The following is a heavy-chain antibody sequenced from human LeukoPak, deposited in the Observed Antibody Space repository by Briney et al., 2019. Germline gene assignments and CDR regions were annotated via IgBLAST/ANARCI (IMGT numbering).Heavy chain of an antibody. CDR3: AKSRGDRERWLHLDS. CDR2: IWYNSEER. J-gene: IGHJ4*02. CDR1: GFTFTDFG. V-gene: IGHV3-33*06. Sequence: HPGTSLRLFCAASGFTFTDFGMLWVRKAPGKGLEGVAVIWYNSEERRYADSVKGRFTISRDNSRNTLYLQMNSLRVEDTAVYYCAKSRGDRERWLHLDSWGQGTLVTVSP. D-gene: IGHD5-24*01.